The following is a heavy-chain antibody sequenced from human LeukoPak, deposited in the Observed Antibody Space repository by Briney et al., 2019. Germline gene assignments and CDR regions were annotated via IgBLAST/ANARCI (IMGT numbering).Heavy chain of an antibody. CDR2: ISGSAGST. CDR1: GFTFSSYA. CDR3: AKGVLALVDTAMVMAN. D-gene: IGHD5-18*01. Sequence: GGSLRLSCAASGFTFSSYAMNWVRQAPGKGLDWVSAISGSAGSTYYADSVKGRFTISRDNSKNTLYLQMNNLRAEDTALYYSAKGVLALVDTAMVMANWGQGTLSPSPQ. J-gene: IGHJ4*02. V-gene: IGHV3-23*01.